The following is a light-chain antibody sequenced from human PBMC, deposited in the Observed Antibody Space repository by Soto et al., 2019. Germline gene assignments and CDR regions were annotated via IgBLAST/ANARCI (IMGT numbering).Light chain of an antibody. CDR1: SGHSSYA. CDR3: QTWGTGIVV. Sequence: QPVLTQSPSASASLGASVKLTCTLSSGHSSYAIAWHQQQPEKGPRYFMKLNSDGSHSKGDGIPDRFSGSSSGAERYLTISSLQSEDDADYYCQTWGTGIVVFGGGTKLTVL. J-gene: IGLJ2*01. CDR2: LNSDGSH. V-gene: IGLV4-69*01.